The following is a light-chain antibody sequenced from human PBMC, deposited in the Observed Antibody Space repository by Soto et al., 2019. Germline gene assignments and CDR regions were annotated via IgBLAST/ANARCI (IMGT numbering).Light chain of an antibody. J-gene: IGKJ4*01. Sequence: DIQMTQSPSTLSASVGDRVTITCRASQNINKWLAWYQQKPGKAPKVLIYEASSLKSGVPSRFSGGGSGTEFTLTISGLQPDDFAPYYCQQYNSYPLTFGGGTKVEIK. CDR1: QNINKW. CDR2: EAS. CDR3: QQYNSYPLT. V-gene: IGKV1-5*03.